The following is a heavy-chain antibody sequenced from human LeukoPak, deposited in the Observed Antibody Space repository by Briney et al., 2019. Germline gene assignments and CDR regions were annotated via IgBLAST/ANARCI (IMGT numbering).Heavy chain of an antibody. V-gene: IGHV4-59*01. CDR2: IYYSGST. CDR3: ASSSWYEFDY. J-gene: IGHJ4*02. D-gene: IGHD6-13*01. CDR1: GASISDYY. Sequence: SETLSLTCSVSGASISDYYWTWVRQPPGKGLEYIGYIYYSGSTNYNPSLKSRVTISVDTSKNQFSLKLSSVTAADTAVYYCASSSWYEFDYWGQGTLVTVSS.